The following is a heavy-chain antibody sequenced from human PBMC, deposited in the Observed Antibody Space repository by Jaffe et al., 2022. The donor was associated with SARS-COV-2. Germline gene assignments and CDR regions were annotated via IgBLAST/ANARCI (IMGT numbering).Heavy chain of an antibody. D-gene: IGHD2-2*02. CDR1: GYTFTNYF. Sequence: QVQLVQSGAEVKKPGASVTVSCKASGYTFTNYFMHWVRQAPGQGLEWTGIINPSVGGTSYAQKFQGRVTMTSDTSTSTVYMEMSNLTSEDTAVYYCARQSQLLYDAFDIWGQGTMVTVSS. CDR3: ARQSQLLYDAFDI. V-gene: IGHV1-46*01. CDR2: INPSVGGT. J-gene: IGHJ3*02.